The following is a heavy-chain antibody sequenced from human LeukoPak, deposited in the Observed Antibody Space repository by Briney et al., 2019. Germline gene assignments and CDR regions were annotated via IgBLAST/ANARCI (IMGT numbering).Heavy chain of an antibody. CDR3: ARAEGYQLLYR. V-gene: IGHV3-30*03. D-gene: IGHD2-2*01. Sequence: GGSLRLSCAVSGFTFDHYGMHWVRQAPGKGLEWVAVISHDGSTMYYADSVEGRFTISRDNSDNTLFLQMNSLRAEDTAIYYCARAEGYQLLYRWGQGTLVTVSS. J-gene: IGHJ5*02. CDR1: GFTFDHYG. CDR2: ISHDGSTM.